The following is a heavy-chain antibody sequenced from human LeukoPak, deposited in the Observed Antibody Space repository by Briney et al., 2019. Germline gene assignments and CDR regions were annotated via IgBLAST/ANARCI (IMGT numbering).Heavy chain of an antibody. V-gene: IGHV1-46*04. D-gene: IGHD6-6*01. Sequence: GASVKVSCKASGYSFSSCYIHWVRQAPGQGLEWMGKINPSGASTSYAQKLQGRVTVTRDMSTTTVYMDVSSLRSEDTAVYYCARGQGGYSSSSLDYWGQGTLVTVSS. CDR2: INPSGAST. CDR3: ARGQGGYSSSSLDY. CDR1: GYSFSSCY. J-gene: IGHJ4*02.